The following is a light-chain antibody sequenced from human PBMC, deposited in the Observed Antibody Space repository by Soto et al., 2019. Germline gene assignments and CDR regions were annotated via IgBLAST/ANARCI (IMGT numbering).Light chain of an antibody. Sequence: DIQMTQSPSSLSASVGDRVTITCRASQGISNYLAWYQQKPGKVPKLLIYAASTLQSGVPSRFSGSGSGTEFNLTISSLQSEDFAVYFCQQYDDWLRLTFGGGTKVDIK. CDR2: AAS. CDR1: QGISNY. CDR3: QQYDDWLRLT. J-gene: IGKJ4*01. V-gene: IGKV1-27*01.